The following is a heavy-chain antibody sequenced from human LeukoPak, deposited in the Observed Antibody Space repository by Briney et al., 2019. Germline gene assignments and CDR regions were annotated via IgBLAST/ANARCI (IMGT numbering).Heavy chain of an antibody. V-gene: IGHV4-59*08. CDR2: ISYSGST. Sequence: PSETLSLTCSVSGGSISSHYYNWIRQSPGKGLEWLGRISYSGSTNYNPSLQGRVTISIDTSKNQFSLRLTSVTAADTAVYYCARRGVEMSAVRPDNWLDPWGQGTLVTVSS. D-gene: IGHD5-24*01. J-gene: IGHJ5*02. CDR1: GGSISSHY. CDR3: ARRGVEMSAVRPDNWLDP.